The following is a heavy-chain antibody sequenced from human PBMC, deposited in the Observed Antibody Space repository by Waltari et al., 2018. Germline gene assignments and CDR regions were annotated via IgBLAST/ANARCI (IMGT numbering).Heavy chain of an antibody. CDR1: GGSISSSSYY. J-gene: IGHJ6*02. D-gene: IGHD6-13*01. V-gene: IGHV4-39*07. Sequence: QLQLQESGPGLVKPSETLSLTCTVSGGSISSSSYYWGWIRQPPGTGLEWIGSIYYSGSTYYNPSLKSRVTISVDTSKNQFSLKLSSVTAADTAVYYCARMGIAAAGTTYYYYGMDVWGQGTTVTVSS. CDR3: ARMGIAAAGTTYYYYGMDV. CDR2: IYYSGST.